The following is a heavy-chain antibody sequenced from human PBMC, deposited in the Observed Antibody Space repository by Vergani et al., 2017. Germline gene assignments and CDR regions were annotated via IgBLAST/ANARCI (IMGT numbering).Heavy chain of an antibody. CDR2: IYPADSDT. J-gene: IGHJ3*02. CDR1: RYTFTSYW. V-gene: IGHV5-51*01. Sequence: EVQLVQSGAEMKQPGESLKISCKGSRYTFTSYWIGWVRQMPGKGLEWMGIIYPADSDTRYSPSFHGQDTISADKSISTAYLQWSSLKASDTAMYYCARLRLGSFDIWGQGTMVTVSS. CDR3: ARLRLGSFDI. D-gene: IGHD4-17*01.